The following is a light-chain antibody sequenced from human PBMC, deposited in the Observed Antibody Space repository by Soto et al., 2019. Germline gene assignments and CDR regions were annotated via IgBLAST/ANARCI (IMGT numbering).Light chain of an antibody. CDR3: AAWDDSLSVV. V-gene: IGLV1-47*01. Sequence: QSVLTQSPSASGTPGQRVTISCSGSRSNIGRNFAYWYQHVPGTAPRLLIQRNNERPSGVPDRFSGSKSGTSVSLAISGLRSDDEATYYCAAWDDSLSVVFGGGTQLTVL. CDR1: RSNIGRNF. CDR2: RNN. J-gene: IGLJ2*01.